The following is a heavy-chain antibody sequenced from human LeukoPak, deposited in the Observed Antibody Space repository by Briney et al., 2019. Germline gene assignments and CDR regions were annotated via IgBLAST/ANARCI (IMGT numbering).Heavy chain of an antibody. J-gene: IGHJ6*02. V-gene: IGHV4-30-2*01. D-gene: IGHD5-24*01. CDR2: IYHSGST. Sequence: SQTLSLTCAVSGGSISSGGYSWSWIRQPPGKGLEWIGYIYHSGSTYYNPSLKSRVTISVDTSKNQFSLKLSSVTAADTAVYYCARDSDGYNSKYGMDVWGQGTTVTVSS. CDR3: ARDSDGYNSKYGMDV. CDR1: GGSISSGGYS.